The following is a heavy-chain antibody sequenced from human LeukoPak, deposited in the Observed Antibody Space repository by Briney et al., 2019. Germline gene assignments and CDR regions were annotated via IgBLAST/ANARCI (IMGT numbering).Heavy chain of an antibody. D-gene: IGHD3-10*01. J-gene: IGHJ4*02. Sequence: ASVKVSCKASGYTFTGYYMHWVRQAPGQGLEWMGRINPNSGGTNYAQKFQGRVTMTRDTSISTAYKELSRLRSDDTAVYFCARLGLHGSGTYYFFDYWGQGTLVTVSS. V-gene: IGHV1-2*06. CDR3: ARLGLHGSGTYYFFDY. CDR1: GYTFTGYY. CDR2: INPNSGGT.